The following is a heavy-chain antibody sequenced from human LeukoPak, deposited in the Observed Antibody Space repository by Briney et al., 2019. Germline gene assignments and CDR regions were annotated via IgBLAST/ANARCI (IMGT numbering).Heavy chain of an antibody. CDR2: IYSGGST. CDR1: GFTVSSNY. Sequence: LAGGSLRLSCAASGFTVSSNYMSWVRQAPGKGLEWVSVIYSGGSTYYADSVKGRFTISRDNSKNTLYLQMNSLRAEDTAVYYCARDRPGGYFDLWGRGTLVTVSS. V-gene: IGHV3-53*01. J-gene: IGHJ2*01. CDR3: ARDRPGGYFDL.